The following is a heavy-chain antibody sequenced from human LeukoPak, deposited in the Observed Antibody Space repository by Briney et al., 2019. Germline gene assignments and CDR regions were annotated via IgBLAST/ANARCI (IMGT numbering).Heavy chain of an antibody. J-gene: IGHJ4*02. V-gene: IGHV3-7*01. CDR2: IKQDGSEK. CDR1: GFTFSSYA. Sequence: GGSLRLSCAASGFTFSSYAMSWVRQAPGKGLEWVANIKQDGSEKYYVDSVKGRFTISRDNAKNSLYLQMNSLRAEDTAVYYCARAKIVGAAAFDYWGQGTLVTVSS. D-gene: IGHD1-26*01. CDR3: ARAKIVGAAAFDY.